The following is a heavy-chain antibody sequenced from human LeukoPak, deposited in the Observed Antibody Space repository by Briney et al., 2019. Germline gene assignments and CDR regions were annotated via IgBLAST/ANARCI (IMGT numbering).Heavy chain of an antibody. CDR2: IWYDGSNK. Sequence: PGRSLRLSCAASGFTFSSYGMHWVRQAPGKGLEWVAVIWYDGSNKHYADSVKGRFTISRDNSKNTLYLQMNSLRAEDTAVYYCARGTYFDYWGQGTLVTVSS. J-gene: IGHJ4*02. V-gene: IGHV3-33*01. CDR3: ARGTYFDY. CDR1: GFTFSSYG.